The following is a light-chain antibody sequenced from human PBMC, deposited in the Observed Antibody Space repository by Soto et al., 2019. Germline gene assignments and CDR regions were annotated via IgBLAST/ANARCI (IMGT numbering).Light chain of an antibody. CDR2: AAS. CDR1: QSISSY. CDR3: QQSYSTPRS. V-gene: IGKV1-39*01. J-gene: IGKJ1*01. Sequence: DIQMTQSPSSLSASVGDRVTITCRASQSISSYLNWYQQKPGKAPKLLIYAASSLQSGVPSRFSGSGSGTDFTLTISSLQPVDFATYYCQQSYSTPRSFGQGTKVGIK.